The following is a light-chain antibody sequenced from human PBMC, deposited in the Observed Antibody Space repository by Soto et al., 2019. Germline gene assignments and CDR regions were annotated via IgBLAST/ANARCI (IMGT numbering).Light chain of an antibody. CDR1: QSVSSNY. Sequence: EIVLTQSPGTLSLSPGERATLSCRTSQSVSSNYFAWYQQKPGQAPRLLMYAVSNRATGIPDRFSGSGSGTDFTLTVSRLEPEDFAMYYCQQYDVSPYTFGQGTRLEI. CDR3: QQYDVSPYT. CDR2: AVS. J-gene: IGKJ2*01. V-gene: IGKV3-20*01.